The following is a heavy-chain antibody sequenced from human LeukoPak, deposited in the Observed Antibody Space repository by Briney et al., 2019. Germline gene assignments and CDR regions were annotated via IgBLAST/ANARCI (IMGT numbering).Heavy chain of an antibody. J-gene: IGHJ4*02. CDR2: IDPKNGDT. Sequence: ASVKVSCKTSGYLFSDYYIHWIRQASGQGLESMGWIDPKNGDTKYAQRSQGRLTISMDTSIDTVYMELSSLRYDDTAVYYCARLSALWGQGTLVTVSS. CDR1: GYLFSDYY. V-gene: IGHV1-2*02. CDR3: ARLSAL.